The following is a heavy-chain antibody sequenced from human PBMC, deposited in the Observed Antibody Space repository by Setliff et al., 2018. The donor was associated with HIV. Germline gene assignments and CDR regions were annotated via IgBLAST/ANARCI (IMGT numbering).Heavy chain of an antibody. Sequence: GASVKVSCKTSGYIFTDDAMNWVRQAPGQGLEWMGWIGTNSGNPTYAEDFTGRFVLTVDSSVSTAYLQINDLEIEDTAIYFCAREVLLGDMSFPNNWGQGTLVTVSS. CDR3: AREVLLGDMSFPNN. V-gene: IGHV7-4-1*02. CDR1: GYIFTDDA. D-gene: IGHD3-16*01. CDR2: IGTNSGNP. J-gene: IGHJ4*02.